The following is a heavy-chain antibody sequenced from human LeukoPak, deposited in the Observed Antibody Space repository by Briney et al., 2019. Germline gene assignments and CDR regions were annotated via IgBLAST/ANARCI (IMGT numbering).Heavy chain of an antibody. CDR1: GGSISSSRYY. V-gene: IGHV4-39*07. CDR2: IYYSGGT. J-gene: IGHJ4*02. D-gene: IGHD3-10*01. CDR3: AGTYCYTSGSYSNFDY. Sequence: SETLSLTCTVSGGSISSSRYYWGWIRQPPGKGLEWIGCIYYSGGTYYNPSLKSRVTISVDTSKLPFSLKLSSVTAAGTAVYYCAGTYCYTSGSYSNFDYWGQGTLVTVSS.